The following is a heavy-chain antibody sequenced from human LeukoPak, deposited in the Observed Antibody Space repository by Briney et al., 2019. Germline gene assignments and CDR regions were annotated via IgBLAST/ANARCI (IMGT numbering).Heavy chain of an antibody. CDR1: GGTFSSYA. CDR3: ARGWDYGDTKNRDDY. D-gene: IGHD4-17*01. Sequence: ASVKVSCKASGGTFSSYAISWVRQAPGQGLEWMGRIIPILGIANYAQKFQGRVTITADKSTSTAYMELSSLRSEDTAVYYCARGWDYGDTKNRDDYWGQGTLVTVSS. J-gene: IGHJ4*02. V-gene: IGHV1-69*04. CDR2: IIPILGIA.